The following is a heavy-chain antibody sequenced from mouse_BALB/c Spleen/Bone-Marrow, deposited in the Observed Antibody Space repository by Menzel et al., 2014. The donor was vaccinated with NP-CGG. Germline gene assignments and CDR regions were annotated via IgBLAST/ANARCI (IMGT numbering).Heavy chain of an antibody. J-gene: IGHJ3*01. D-gene: IGHD2-10*01. V-gene: IGHV5-6*02. CDR3: ARGGGAYYGNYWFAY. CDR1: GFTFSSYG. Sequence: DVKLVESGGDLVKPGGSLKLSCAASGFTFSSYGMSWVRQTPDKRLEWVATISSGGSYTYYPDSVRGRFTISRDNAKNPLYLQMSSLKSEDTAMYYCARGGGAYYGNYWFAYWGQGTLVTVSA. CDR2: ISSGGSYT.